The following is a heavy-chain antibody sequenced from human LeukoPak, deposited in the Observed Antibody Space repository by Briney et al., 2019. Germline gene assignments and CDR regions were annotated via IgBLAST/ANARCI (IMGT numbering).Heavy chain of an antibody. V-gene: IGHV3-9*01. D-gene: IGHD3-10*01. CDR2: ISWNSGSI. Sequence: GGSLRLSCAASGFTFDDYVMHWVRQAPGKGLEWVSGISWNSGSIGYADSVKGRFTISRDNAKNSLYLQMNSLRAEDTALYYCAKDKYGSGLYGMDVWGQGTTVTVSS. CDR1: GFTFDDYV. CDR3: AKDKYGSGLYGMDV. J-gene: IGHJ6*02.